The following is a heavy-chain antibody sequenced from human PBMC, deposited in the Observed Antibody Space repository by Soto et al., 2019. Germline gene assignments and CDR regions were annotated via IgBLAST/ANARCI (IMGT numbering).Heavy chain of an antibody. CDR3: ARDTVTMVRRTRYGMDV. CDR2: IYTSGST. CDR1: GGSISSYY. V-gene: IGHV4-4*07. D-gene: IGHD3-10*01. J-gene: IGHJ6*02. Sequence: KPSETLSLTCTASGGSISSYYWSWIRQPAGKGLEWIGRIYTSGSTNYNPSLKSRVTMSVDTSKNQFSLKLSSVTAADTAVYYCARDTVTMVRRTRYGMDVWGQGTTVTVSS.